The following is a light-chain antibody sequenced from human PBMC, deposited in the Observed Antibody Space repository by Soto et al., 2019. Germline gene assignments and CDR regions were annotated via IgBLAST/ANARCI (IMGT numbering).Light chain of an antibody. CDR3: GTWDSSLDTFV. V-gene: IGLV1-51*01. CDR2: NND. Sequence: HSVLTEPPSVSAAPGQKVTISSSGTRSNIGYNYVSWYQQFPDAAPQLFIYNNDKRPSGIPDRFSGSKSGTSATLRTSGLQTGDEADYYCGTWDSSLDTFVFGTGTKVTV. CDR1: RSNIGYNY. J-gene: IGLJ1*01.